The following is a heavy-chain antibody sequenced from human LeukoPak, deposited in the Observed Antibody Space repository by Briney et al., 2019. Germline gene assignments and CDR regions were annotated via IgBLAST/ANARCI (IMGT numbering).Heavy chain of an antibody. CDR3: ASGSGYSYGPRGWFDP. V-gene: IGHV5-51*01. Sequence: GESLQISCKGSGYSFTSYWIGWVRQMPGKGLEWMGIIYPGDSDTRYSPSFQGQVTISADKSISTAYLQWSSLKASDTAMYYCASGSGYSYGPRGWFDPWGQGTLVTVSS. D-gene: IGHD5-18*01. J-gene: IGHJ5*02. CDR2: IYPGDSDT. CDR1: GYSFTSYW.